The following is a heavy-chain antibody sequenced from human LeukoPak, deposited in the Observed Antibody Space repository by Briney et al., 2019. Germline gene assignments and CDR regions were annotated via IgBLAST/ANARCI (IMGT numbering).Heavy chain of an antibody. CDR2: ISPYNGNT. CDR3: ARVRPPNIVDSVMDYKYYHDMDV. Sequence: ASVKVSCKASGYSFTSNYIHWVRQAPGQGLEWMGWISPYNGNTEYGQKVQGRVTMTTDRPTTTASMELRSLRSDDTAMYYCARVRPPNIVDSVMDYKYYHDMDVWGQGTTVTVSS. D-gene: IGHD5-18*01. V-gene: IGHV1-18*04. CDR1: GYSFTSNY. J-gene: IGHJ6*02.